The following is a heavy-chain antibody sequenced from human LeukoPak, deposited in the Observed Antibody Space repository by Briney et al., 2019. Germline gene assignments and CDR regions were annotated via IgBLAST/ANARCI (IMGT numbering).Heavy chain of an antibody. CDR2: IYYSGST. Sequence: PSETLSLTCTVSGGSISSYYWSWIRQPPGKGLEWIGYIYYSGSTNYNPSLKSRVTISVDTSKNQFSPKLSSVTAADTAVYYCARFHTFGYYDFWSGFYYFDYWGQGTLVTVSS. CDR3: ARFHTFGYYDFWSGFYYFDY. V-gene: IGHV4-59*01. D-gene: IGHD3-3*01. J-gene: IGHJ4*02. CDR1: GGSISSYY.